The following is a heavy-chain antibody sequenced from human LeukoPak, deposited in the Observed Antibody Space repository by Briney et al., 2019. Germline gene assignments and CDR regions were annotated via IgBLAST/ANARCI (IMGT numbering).Heavy chain of an antibody. CDR2: ISGSAYRT. Sequence: GGSLRLSCTASEFTFSTYAMSWVRQAPGKGLEWVSSISGSAYRTYYADSVKGRFTVSWDSSKNTLYLQMNSLRAEDTAVYYCAKSFSSSWYMTFDYWGQGTLVTVSS. J-gene: IGHJ4*02. CDR1: EFTFSTYA. CDR3: AKSFSSSWYMTFDY. D-gene: IGHD6-13*01. V-gene: IGHV3-23*01.